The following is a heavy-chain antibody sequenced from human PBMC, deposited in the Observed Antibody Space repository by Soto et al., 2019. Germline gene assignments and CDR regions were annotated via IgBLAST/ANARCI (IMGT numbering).Heavy chain of an antibody. CDR3: ARGNDILTGLYANWFDP. Sequence: ASVKVCCKASGYTFTGYYMHWVRQAPGQGLEWMGWINPNSGGTNYAQKFQGRVTMTRDTSISTAYMELSRLRSDDTAVYYCARGNDILTGLYANWFDPWGHGTLVTVSS. CDR1: GYTFTGYY. D-gene: IGHD3-9*01. V-gene: IGHV1-2*02. J-gene: IGHJ5*02. CDR2: INPNSGGT.